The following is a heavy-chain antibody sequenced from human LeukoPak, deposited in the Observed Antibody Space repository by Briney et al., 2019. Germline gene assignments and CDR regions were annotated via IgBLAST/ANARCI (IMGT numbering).Heavy chain of an antibody. D-gene: IGHD5/OR15-5a*01. Sequence: PGGSLRLSCAASGFTFSSYAMSWVRQAPGKGLEWVSAISGSGGSTYYADSVKGRFTISRDNSKNTLYLQMNSLRAEDTAVYYCAKDHRTGYQYSVRGGDYWGQGTLVTVSS. CDR2: ISGSGGST. CDR1: GFTFSSYA. J-gene: IGHJ4*02. CDR3: AKDHRTGYQYSVRGGDY. V-gene: IGHV3-23*01.